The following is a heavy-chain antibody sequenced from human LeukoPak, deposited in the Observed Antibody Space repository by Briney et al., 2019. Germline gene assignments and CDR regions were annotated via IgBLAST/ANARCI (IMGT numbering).Heavy chain of an antibody. CDR2: MYYSRST. D-gene: IGHD3-22*01. CDR3: ARHYYDTSGYYPWYFDY. V-gene: IGHV4-39*01. J-gene: IGHJ4*02. Sequence: SETLSLTCTVSGGSLSSNTYYWGWIRQAPGKGLEWIGRMYYSRSTYCNQSLKSRVTIPVDTSKNQSSLKLTSVTAADTAVYYCARHYYDTSGYYPWYFDYWGQGTLVTVSS. CDR1: GGSLSSNTYY.